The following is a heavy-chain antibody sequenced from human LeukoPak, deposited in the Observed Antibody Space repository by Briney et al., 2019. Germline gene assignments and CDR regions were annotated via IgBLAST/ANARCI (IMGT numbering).Heavy chain of an antibody. CDR2: INIDGSST. J-gene: IGHJ4*02. D-gene: IGHD2-2*01. CDR1: GLTFSNYW. V-gene: IGHV3-74*01. Sequence: GGSLRLSCAASGLTFSNYWMHWVRKTPGKGLVWVSRINIDGSSTDYADSAKGRLTISRDNAKNTLDLQMSSLRAEDTAVYYCARVRYCSSTGCYSYFDYWGQGTLVTVCS. CDR3: ARVRYCSSTGCYSYFDY.